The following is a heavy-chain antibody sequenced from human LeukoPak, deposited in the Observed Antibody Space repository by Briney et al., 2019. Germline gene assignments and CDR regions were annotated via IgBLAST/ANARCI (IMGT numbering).Heavy chain of an antibody. J-gene: IGHJ5*02. CDR1: GGTFSSYA. Sequence: SVKVSCKASGGTFSSYAISWVRQAPGQGLEWMGGIIPIFGTANYAQKFQGRVTITTDESTSTAYMELSSLRSEDTAVYYCARESDYGDYDGNRPGVSNWFDPWGQGTLVTVSS. CDR2: IIPIFGTA. CDR3: ARESDYGDYDGNRPGVSNWFDP. V-gene: IGHV1-69*05. D-gene: IGHD4-17*01.